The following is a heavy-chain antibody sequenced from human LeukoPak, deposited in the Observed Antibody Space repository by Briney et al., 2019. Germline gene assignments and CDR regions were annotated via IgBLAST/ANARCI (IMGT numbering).Heavy chain of an antibody. Sequence: GGSQRLSCAASGFTFHNYAMNWVRQAPGKGLEWVSAISGSGGRTYYADSVKGRFTISRDNSKNTLYLQMNSLRAEDTAVYYCATRYVRDMAIIRSDYWGQGTMVTVSS. J-gene: IGHJ4*02. CDR1: GFTFHNYA. V-gene: IGHV3-23*01. CDR2: ISGSGGRT. D-gene: IGHD5-24*01. CDR3: ATRYVRDMAIIRSDY.